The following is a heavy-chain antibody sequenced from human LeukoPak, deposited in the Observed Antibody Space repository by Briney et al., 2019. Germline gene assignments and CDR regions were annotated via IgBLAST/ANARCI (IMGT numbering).Heavy chain of an antibody. CDR2: ISISGSTI. V-gene: IGHV3-11*01. J-gene: IGHJ5*02. D-gene: IGHD2-21*02. Sequence: GGSLRLSCAASGFTFSDYYMSWIRQAPGKGLEWVSYISISGSTIYYADSVKGRFTISRDNSKNTVYLQMDSLRAEDTAVYYCARKKCGGDCNSFNWFDPWGQGTLVTVSS. CDR3: ARKKCGGDCNSFNWFDP. CDR1: GFTFSDYY.